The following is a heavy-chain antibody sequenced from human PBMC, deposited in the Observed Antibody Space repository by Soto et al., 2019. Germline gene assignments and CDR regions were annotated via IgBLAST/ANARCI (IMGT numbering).Heavy chain of an antibody. D-gene: IGHD3-3*01. Sequence: GGSLRLACAASGFTFSSYGMHWVRQAPGKGLEWVSAISGSGGSTYYADSVKGRFTISRDNSKNTLYLQMNSLRAEDTAVYYCAKKNYDFWSGVDYWGQGTLVTVSS. CDR3: AKKNYDFWSGVDY. V-gene: IGHV3-23*01. CDR2: ISGSGGST. J-gene: IGHJ4*02. CDR1: GFTFSSYG.